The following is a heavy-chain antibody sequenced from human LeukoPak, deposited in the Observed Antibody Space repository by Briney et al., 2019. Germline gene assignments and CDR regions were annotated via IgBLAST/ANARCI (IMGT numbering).Heavy chain of an antibody. Sequence: GGSLRLSCAASGFTFNSFAMSWVRQAPGKGLEWVSGISGSGGSTYYADSVKGRFTISRDNSKNTLYLQMNSLRAEDTAVYYCAKGGHYYDSSGYPEDYWGQGTLVTVSS. V-gene: IGHV3-23*01. CDR3: AKGGHYYDSSGYPEDY. CDR2: ISGSGGST. CDR1: GFTFNSFA. J-gene: IGHJ4*02. D-gene: IGHD3-22*01.